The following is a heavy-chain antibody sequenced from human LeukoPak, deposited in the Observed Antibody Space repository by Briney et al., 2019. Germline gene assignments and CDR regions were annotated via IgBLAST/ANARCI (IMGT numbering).Heavy chain of an antibody. CDR2: IHYSGST. D-gene: IGHD2-15*01. Sequence: SETLSLTCTVSGGSISSSSYYWGWIRQPPGKGLEWIGSIHYSGSTYYNPSLKSRVTISVDTSKNQFSLKLSSVTAADTAIYYCARVVASTSIDSWGQGTLVTVSS. V-gene: IGHV4-39*07. CDR3: ARVVASTSIDS. J-gene: IGHJ4*02. CDR1: GGSISSSSYY.